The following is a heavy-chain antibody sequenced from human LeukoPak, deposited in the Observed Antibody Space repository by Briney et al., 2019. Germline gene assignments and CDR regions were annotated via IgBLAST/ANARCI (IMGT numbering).Heavy chain of an antibody. CDR1: GGSISSHR. Sequence: PSETLSLTCTVPGGSISSHRWSWIRQPPGKGLEWVGYIYYSGTTNYNPSLKSRVTISVDTSKNKFSLKLSSVTAADTAVYYCARHIDWYPYWYFDLWGRGTLVTVSS. CDR2: IYYSGTT. J-gene: IGHJ2*01. D-gene: IGHD3-9*01. V-gene: IGHV4-59*11. CDR3: ARHIDWYPYWYFDL.